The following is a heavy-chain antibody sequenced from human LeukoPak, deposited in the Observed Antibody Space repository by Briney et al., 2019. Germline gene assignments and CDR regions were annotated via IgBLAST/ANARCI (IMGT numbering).Heavy chain of an antibody. J-gene: IGHJ6*03. D-gene: IGHD2-15*01. CDR3: TAIREYCDSAGCYSPYFYYYMDV. CDR2: IKTKQDGGAT. Sequence: PGGSLRLVCAASGFTFGNAWMNWVRQAPGKGLEWVGRIKTKQDGGATDYATPVKGRFTISRDDSRNTLYLQMNSLRTDDTAIYYCTAIREYCDSAGCYSPYFYYYMDVWGKGTTVAVSS. V-gene: IGHV3-15*01. CDR1: GFTFGNAW.